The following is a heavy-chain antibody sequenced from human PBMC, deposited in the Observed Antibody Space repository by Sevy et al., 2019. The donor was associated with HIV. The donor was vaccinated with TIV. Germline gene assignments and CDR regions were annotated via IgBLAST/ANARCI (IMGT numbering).Heavy chain of an antibody. CDR2: FDPEDGET. D-gene: IGHD3-22*01. V-gene: IGHV1-24*01. CDR1: GYTLTKLG. CDR3: ATTKDYYESSGSPFDY. Sequence: ASVKVSCKVSGYTLTKLGMHWVRQAPGKGLEWMGSFDPEDGETIYAQKFLGRLTMTEDTSTDTAYMDLSSLRSEDTAVYFCATTKDYYESSGSPFDYWGQGTVVTVSS. J-gene: IGHJ4*02.